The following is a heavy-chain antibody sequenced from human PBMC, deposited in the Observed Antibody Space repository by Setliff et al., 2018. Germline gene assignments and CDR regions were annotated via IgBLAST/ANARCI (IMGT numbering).Heavy chain of an antibody. Sequence: GESLRLSCAASGFTFDDYVMSWVRQAPGKGLAGVSDINRNGGRIGYADPVKGRFTISRDNAKNCLYLQMNSLGAEDTALYYCARAHRYFSDTSGYFYDQGRSAFDVWGQGTMVTVSS. CDR2: INRNGGRI. J-gene: IGHJ3*01. D-gene: IGHD3-22*01. CDR3: ARAHRYFSDTSGYFYDQGRSAFDV. CDR1: GFTFDDYV. V-gene: IGHV3-20*04.